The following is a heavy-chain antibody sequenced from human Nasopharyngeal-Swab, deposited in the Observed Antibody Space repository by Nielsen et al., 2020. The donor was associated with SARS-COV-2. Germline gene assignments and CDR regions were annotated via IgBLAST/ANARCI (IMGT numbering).Heavy chain of an antibody. J-gene: IGHJ4*02. Sequence: WGSLRLSCTASGFTFSSYSMNWVRQAPGKGLEWVSSTSSSGSYKHCADSVKGQFTISRDNARNSLYLQMNSLRAEDTAVYYCARDRIVGATDFDYWGQGTLVTVSS. CDR2: TSSSGSYK. CDR3: ARDRIVGATDFDY. V-gene: IGHV3-21*01. D-gene: IGHD1-26*01. CDR1: GFTFSSYS.